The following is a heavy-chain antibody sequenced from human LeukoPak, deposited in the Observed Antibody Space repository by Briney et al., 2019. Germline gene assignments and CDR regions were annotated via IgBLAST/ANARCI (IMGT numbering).Heavy chain of an antibody. V-gene: IGHV3-49*04. CDR1: GFTFGYYA. Sequence: GGSLRLSCTASGFTFGYYAMSWVRQAPGKGLEWVGFIRSKAYGGTTEYAGSVKGRFTISRDDSKSIAYLQMNSLKTEDTAVYYCTRDLPVYYDSSGFRDPNWFDPWGQGTLVTVSS. D-gene: IGHD3-22*01. CDR3: TRDLPVYYDSSGFRDPNWFDP. J-gene: IGHJ5*02. CDR2: IRSKAYGGTT.